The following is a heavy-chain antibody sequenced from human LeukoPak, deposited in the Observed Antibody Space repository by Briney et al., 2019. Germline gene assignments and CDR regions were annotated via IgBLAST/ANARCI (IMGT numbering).Heavy chain of an antibody. CDR3: ARDYGDGSGSPGGYYYGMDV. D-gene: IGHD3-10*01. CDR2: IIPILGIA. J-gene: IGHJ6*02. Sequence: SVKVSCKASGGTFSSYAISWVRQAPGQGLEWMGRIIPILGIANYAQKFQGRVTITANKSTSTAHMELSSLRSEDTSVYYCARDYGDGSGSPGGYYYGMDVWGQGTTVTVSS. V-gene: IGHV1-69*04. CDR1: GGTFSSYA.